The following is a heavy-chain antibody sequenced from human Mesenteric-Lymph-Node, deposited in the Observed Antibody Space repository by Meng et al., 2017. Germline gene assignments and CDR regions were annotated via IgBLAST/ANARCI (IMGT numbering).Heavy chain of an antibody. CDR1: GGTFSSYT. CDR3: ARVLIGWATSDY. Sequence: QVQLVQSGAEVKKPGSSVKVSCKASGGTFSSYTISWVRQAPGQGLEWMGRIIPILGIANYAQKFQGRVTMTRDTSISTAYMELSRLRSDDTAVYYCARVLIGWATSDYWGQGTLVTVSS. J-gene: IGHJ4*02. CDR2: IIPILGIA. V-gene: IGHV1-69*02. D-gene: IGHD2-2*03.